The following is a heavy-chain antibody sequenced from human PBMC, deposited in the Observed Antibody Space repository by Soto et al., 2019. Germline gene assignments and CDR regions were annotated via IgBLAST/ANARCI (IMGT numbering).Heavy chain of an antibody. CDR1: GYTFTSYG. D-gene: IGHD6-13*01. V-gene: IGHV1-18*01. CDR3: ERYSLYSSSCYEEFPYFFNY. CDR2: ISAYNGNT. J-gene: IGHJ4*02. Sequence: ASVTVSCTASGYTFTSYGISCVRQAPGQGLEWMGWISAYNGNTNYAQKLQGRVTMTTDTSTSTAYMELRSLRSDDTAVYYCERYSLYSSSCYEEFPYFFNYGGQGPLVTVS.